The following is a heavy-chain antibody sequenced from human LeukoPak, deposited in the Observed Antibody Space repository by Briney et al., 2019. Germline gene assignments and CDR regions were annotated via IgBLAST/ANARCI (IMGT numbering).Heavy chain of an antibody. D-gene: IGHD3-22*01. CDR1: EFTFSSYW. V-gene: IGHV3-7*03. CDR3: ATPLDYYDSSGYHRGGD. Sequence: GGSLRLSCAASEFTFSSYWMTWVRQAPVKGLAWVANIKEDGSKKNYVDSVKGRFTISRDNAKNSLYLQMNSLRAEDTAVYYCATPLDYYDSSGYHRGGDWGQGTLVTVSS. J-gene: IGHJ4*02. CDR2: IKEDGSKK.